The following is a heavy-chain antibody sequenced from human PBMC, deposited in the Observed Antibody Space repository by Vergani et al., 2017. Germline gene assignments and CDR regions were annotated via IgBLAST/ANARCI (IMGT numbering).Heavy chain of an antibody. CDR3: AKDRDYSNYRGYFQH. Sequence: EVQLVESGGGLVQPGRSLRLSCAASGFTFDDYAMHWVRQAPGKGLEWVSGISWNSGSIGYADSVKGRVTISRDNAKNSLYLQMNSLRAEDTALYYCAKDRDYSNYRGYFQHWGQGTLVTVSS. CDR2: ISWNSGSI. CDR1: GFTFDDYA. J-gene: IGHJ1*01. V-gene: IGHV3-9*01. D-gene: IGHD4-11*01.